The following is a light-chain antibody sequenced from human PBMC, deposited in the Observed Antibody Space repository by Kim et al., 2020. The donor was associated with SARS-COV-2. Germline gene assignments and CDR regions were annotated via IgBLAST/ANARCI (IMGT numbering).Light chain of an antibody. J-gene: IGKJ1*01. CDR2: GAS. CDR3: QQYGSSPPEGT. CDR1: QSVSSSY. V-gene: IGKV3-20*01. Sequence: GESATLSCRASQSVSSSYLAWYQQKPGQAPRLLIYGASSRATGIPDRFSGSGSGTDFTLTISRLEPEDFAVYYCQQYGSSPPEGTFGQGTKVDIK.